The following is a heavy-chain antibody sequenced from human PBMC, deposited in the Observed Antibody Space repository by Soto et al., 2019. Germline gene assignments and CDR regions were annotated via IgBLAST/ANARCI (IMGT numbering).Heavy chain of an antibody. Sequence: PSETLSLTCTVSGGSISSGGYYWSWIRQHPGKGLEWIGYIYYSGSTYYNPSLKSRVTISVDTSKNQFSLKLSSVTAADTAVYYCARDRAGSGAPSILTGYPDDAFDIWGQGTMVTVSS. CDR2: IYYSGST. J-gene: IGHJ3*02. D-gene: IGHD3-9*01. CDR1: GGSISSGGYY. V-gene: IGHV4-31*03. CDR3: ARDRAGSGAPSILTGYPDDAFDI.